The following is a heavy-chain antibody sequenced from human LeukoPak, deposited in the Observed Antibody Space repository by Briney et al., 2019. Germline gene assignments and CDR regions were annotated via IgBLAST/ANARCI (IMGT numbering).Heavy chain of an antibody. CDR3: VRDPSYGSSWYYYMDV. Sequence: GGSLRLSCAASEFTFARYAMNWVRQAPGKGLEWVSYISSSSFKIGYADSVKGRFTISRDNSKNSLYLQMDSLRVEDTAVYYCVRDPSYGSSWYYYMDVWGKGTTVTVSS. CDR1: EFTFARYA. V-gene: IGHV3-48*04. D-gene: IGHD6-13*01. J-gene: IGHJ6*03. CDR2: ISSSSFKI.